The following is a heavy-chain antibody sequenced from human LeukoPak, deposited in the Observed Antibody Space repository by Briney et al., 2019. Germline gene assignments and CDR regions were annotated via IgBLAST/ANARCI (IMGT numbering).Heavy chain of an antibody. D-gene: IGHD6-19*01. CDR1: GFTFSSYG. CDR3: AKDHRSGFFDY. J-gene: IGHJ4*02. CDR2: ISYDGSNK. Sequence: PGGSLRLSCAASGFTFSSYGMHWVRQAPGKGLEWVAVISYDGSNKYHADSVKGRFTISRDNSKNTLYLQMNSLRAEDTAVYYCAKDHRSGFFDYWGQGTLVTVSS. V-gene: IGHV3-30*18.